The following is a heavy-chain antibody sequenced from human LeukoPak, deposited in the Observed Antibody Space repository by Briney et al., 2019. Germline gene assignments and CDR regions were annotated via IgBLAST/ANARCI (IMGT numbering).Heavy chain of an antibody. CDR3: ARGGDHAGVY. CDR2: INHSGST. CDR1: GGSFSGYY. D-gene: IGHD1-14*01. V-gene: IGHV4-34*01. Sequence: SETLSLTGAVYGGSFSGYYWSWIRQPPGKGLEWIGEINHSGSTNYNPSLKSRVTISVDTSKNQFSLKLSSVTAADTAVYYCARGGDHAGVYWGQGTLVTVSS. J-gene: IGHJ4*02.